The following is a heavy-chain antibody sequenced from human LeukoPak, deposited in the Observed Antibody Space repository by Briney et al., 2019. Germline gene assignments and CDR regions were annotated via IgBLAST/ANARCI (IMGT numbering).Heavy chain of an antibody. Sequence: SETLSLTCNVSGASMSSNYWSWIRQPPGKGLEWIGYIYLSGNTNYSPSLESRVTMSVDESKNQFSLRGHCVSAADTAVYYCASTRRAAVAGRFDSWGQGTLVTVSS. D-gene: IGHD6-19*01. CDR2: IYLSGNT. V-gene: IGHV4-4*09. J-gene: IGHJ4*02. CDR3: ASTRRAAVAGRFDS. CDR1: GASMSSNY.